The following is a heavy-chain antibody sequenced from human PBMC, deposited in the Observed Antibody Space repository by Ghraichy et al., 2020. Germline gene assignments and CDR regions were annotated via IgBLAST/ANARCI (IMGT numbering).Heavy chain of an antibody. J-gene: IGHJ6*02. CDR3: ARRRVDYYDGMGV. CDR1: GYTFTSYY. D-gene: IGHD2-15*01. CDR2: INPSDGST. Sequence: ASVKVSCKASGYTFTSYYIYWVRQAPGQGLEWVGIINPSDGSTSYAQKFQGRVTMTRDTSTSTVYMELSSLRSEDTAVYYCARRRVDYYDGMGVWGQGTTVTVSS. V-gene: IGHV1-46*01.